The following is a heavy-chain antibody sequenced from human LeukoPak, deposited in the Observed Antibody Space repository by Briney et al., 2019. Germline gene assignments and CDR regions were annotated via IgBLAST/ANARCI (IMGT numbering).Heavy chain of an antibody. Sequence: ASVKVSCKASGYTFTGFYMHWVRQAPGQGLEWMGWINPNSGGANYAQKFQGRVTMTRDTSINTAYMELSSLRSDDTAVYYCAREEVSVISDTCCSGLGYWGQGTLVTVSS. V-gene: IGHV1-2*02. CDR3: AREEVSVISDTCCSGLGY. CDR2: INPNSGGA. CDR1: GYTFTGFY. J-gene: IGHJ4*02. D-gene: IGHD3-10*01.